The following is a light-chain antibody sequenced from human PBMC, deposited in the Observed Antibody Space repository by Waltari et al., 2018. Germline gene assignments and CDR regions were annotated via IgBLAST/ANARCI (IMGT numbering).Light chain of an antibody. CDR2: LGS. J-gene: IGKJ2*01. CDR3: MQARQTPFT. V-gene: IGKV2-28*01. CDR1: QSLRHLNGYNY. Sequence: EIVMTQSPLSLPVTPVDPAPIPCMASQSLRHLNGYNYLDWYLQKPGQSPKLLIYLGSSRASGVPGRFSGSGSGTDFTLLISRVEADDVGVYYCMQARQTPFTFGQGTKLEI.